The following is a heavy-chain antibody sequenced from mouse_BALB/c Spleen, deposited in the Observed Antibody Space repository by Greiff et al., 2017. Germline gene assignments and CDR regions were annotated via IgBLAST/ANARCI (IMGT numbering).Heavy chain of an antibody. Sequence: EVMLVESGGGLVQPGGSLKLSCAASGFTFSSYTMSWVRQTPEKRLEWVAYISNGGGSTYYPDTVKGRFTISRDNAKNTLYLQMSSLKSEDTAMYYCAREVRGYYYAMDYWGQGTSVTVSS. J-gene: IGHJ4*01. D-gene: IGHD2-14*01. CDR2: ISNGGGST. CDR1: GFTFSSYT. V-gene: IGHV5-12-2*01. CDR3: AREVRGYYYAMDY.